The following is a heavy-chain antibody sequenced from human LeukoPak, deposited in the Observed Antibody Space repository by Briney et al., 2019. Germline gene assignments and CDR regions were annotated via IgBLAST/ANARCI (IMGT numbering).Heavy chain of an antibody. CDR3: ARGRMELLWFGEMHNWFDP. CDR2: INHSGST. CDR1: GGSFSGYY. Sequence: NPSETLSLTCAVYGGSFSGYYWSWIRQPPGKGLERIGEINHSGSTNYNPSLKSRVTISVDTSKNQFSLKLSSVTAADTAVYYCARGRMELLWFGEMHNWFDPWGQGTLVTVSS. D-gene: IGHD3-10*01. J-gene: IGHJ5*02. V-gene: IGHV4-34*01.